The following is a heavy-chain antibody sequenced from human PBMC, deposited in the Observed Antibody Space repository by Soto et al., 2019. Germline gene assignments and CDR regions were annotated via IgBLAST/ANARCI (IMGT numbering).Heavy chain of an antibody. CDR3: ARRGSGSYSDY. CDR1: SGSISGGSYY. CDR2: IYYSGST. V-gene: IGHV4-39*01. Sequence: PSETLSLTCTVSSGSISGGSYYWDWIRQPQGKGLEWIGNIYYSGSTNYNPSLESRVTISVDTSKNQFSLKLSSVTAADTAVYYCARRGSGSYSDYWGQGTLVTVSS. D-gene: IGHD3-10*01. J-gene: IGHJ4*02.